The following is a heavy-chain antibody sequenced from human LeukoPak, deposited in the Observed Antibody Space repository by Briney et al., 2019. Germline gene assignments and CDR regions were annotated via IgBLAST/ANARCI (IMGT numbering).Heavy chain of an antibody. CDR2: ISGSGGST. Sequence: GGSLRLSCAASGFTFSSYAMSWVRQAPGKGLEWVSAISGSGGSTYYADSVKGRFTISRDNSRDTLYLQMNSLRAEDTAVYYCAKGYYDYVWGSYYFDYWGRGTLVTVSS. D-gene: IGHD3-16*01. J-gene: IGHJ4*02. CDR1: GFTFSSYA. V-gene: IGHV3-23*01. CDR3: AKGYYDYVWGSYYFDY.